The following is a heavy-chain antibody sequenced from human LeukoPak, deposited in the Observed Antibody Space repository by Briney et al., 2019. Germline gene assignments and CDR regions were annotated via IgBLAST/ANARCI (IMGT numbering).Heavy chain of an antibody. CDR2: ISGSGGSA. CDR1: GFTFSSYA. J-gene: IGHJ5*02. D-gene: IGHD4-17*01. V-gene: IGHV3-23*01. CDR3: AKLISYGEDFDP. Sequence: PGGSLRLSCAASGFTFSSYAMSWVRQAPGKGLEWVSAISGSGGSAYYADSVKGRFTISRDNSKNTLYLQMNSLRAEDTAVYYCAKLISYGEDFDPWGQGTLVTVSS.